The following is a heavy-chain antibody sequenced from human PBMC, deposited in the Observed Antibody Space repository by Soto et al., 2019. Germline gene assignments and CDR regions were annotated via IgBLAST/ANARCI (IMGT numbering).Heavy chain of an antibody. J-gene: IGHJ3*02. CDR2: ISSSGDST. Sequence: PGGSLRLACTASGFTFGDYAMSWVRQAPGKGLEWVSAISSSGDSTYYAESVRGRFTISRDNSINTLYLQMSRLRAEDTVVYYCAHPRGYGVLDAVAIWGQGTMVTVSS. CDR1: GFTFGDYA. V-gene: IGHV3-23*01. CDR3: AHPRGYGVLDAVAI. D-gene: IGHD4-17*01.